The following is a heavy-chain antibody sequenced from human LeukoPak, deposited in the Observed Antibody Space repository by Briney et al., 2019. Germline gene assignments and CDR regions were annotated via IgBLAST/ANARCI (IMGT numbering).Heavy chain of an antibody. J-gene: IGHJ6*03. Sequence: AGSLRLSCAASEFTFSNYGMHWVRQAPGKGLEWVAVVWYDGSNKYYVDSVKGRFTISRDNSKNTLYLQMNSLRVEDTAVYYCAKDTGYYYYYMDVWGKGTTVTVSS. D-gene: IGHD1-14*01. CDR1: EFTFSNYG. CDR2: VWYDGSNK. CDR3: AKDTGYYYYYMDV. V-gene: IGHV3-33*06.